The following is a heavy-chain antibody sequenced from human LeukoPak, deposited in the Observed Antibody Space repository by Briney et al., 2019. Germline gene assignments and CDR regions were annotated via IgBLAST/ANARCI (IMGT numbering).Heavy chain of an antibody. D-gene: IGHD2-21*01. CDR2: IYYSGST. V-gene: IGHV4-59*01. J-gene: IGHJ4*02. CDR1: GGSITSYF. CDR3: ARVFQGYYFDY. Sequence: KPSETLSLTCTVSGGSITSYFWRWIRQPPGKGLEWIGYIYYSGSTNYNPSLKSRVTISADTSKNQFSLKLNSVTAADTAVYYCARVFQGYYFDYWGQGTLVTVAS.